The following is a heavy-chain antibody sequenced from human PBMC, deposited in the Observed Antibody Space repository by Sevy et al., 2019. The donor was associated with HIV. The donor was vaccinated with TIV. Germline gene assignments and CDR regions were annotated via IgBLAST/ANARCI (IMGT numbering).Heavy chain of an antibody. CDR2: ISGSGVTT. Sequence: GGSLRLSCAASGFTFSTYAMSWVRQAPGKGLEWVSGISGSGVTTYYADSVKGRFTISRDNSKNTLYLQMNGLTAEDTAVYYCAKAGVRVGGTFKLFYFDYWGQGTLVTVSS. D-gene: IGHD6-19*01. V-gene: IGHV3-23*01. CDR1: GFTFSTYA. J-gene: IGHJ4*02. CDR3: AKAGVRVGGTFKLFYFDY.